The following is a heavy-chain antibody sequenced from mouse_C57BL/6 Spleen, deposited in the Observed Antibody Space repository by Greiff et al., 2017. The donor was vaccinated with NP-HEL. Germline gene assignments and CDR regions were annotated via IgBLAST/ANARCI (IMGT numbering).Heavy chain of an antibody. Sequence: VQLQESGAELAKPGASVKLSCKASGYTFTSSWMHWVKQRPGQGLEWIGYINPSSGYTKYNQKFKDKATLTAEKSSSTAYMQLSSLTYEDSAVYYGARSGTIVRGLDYWGQGTTLTVSS. V-gene: IGHV1-7*01. J-gene: IGHJ2*01. D-gene: IGHD2-5*01. CDR1: GYTFTSSW. CDR3: ARSGTIVRGLDY. CDR2: INPSSGYT.